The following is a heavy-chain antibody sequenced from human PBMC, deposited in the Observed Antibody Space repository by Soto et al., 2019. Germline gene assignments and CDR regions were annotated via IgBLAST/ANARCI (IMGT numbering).Heavy chain of an antibody. Sequence: ASVKVSCKVSGYTLTELSMHWVRQAPGKGLEWMGGFDPEDGETIYAQKFQGRVTMTEDTSTDTAYMELSSLRSEDTAVYYCATALRGYSYGYTNYYYYYGMDVWGQGTTVTVSS. CDR2: FDPEDGET. CDR1: GYTLTELS. J-gene: IGHJ6*02. CDR3: ATALRGYSYGYTNYYYYYGMDV. V-gene: IGHV1-24*01. D-gene: IGHD5-18*01.